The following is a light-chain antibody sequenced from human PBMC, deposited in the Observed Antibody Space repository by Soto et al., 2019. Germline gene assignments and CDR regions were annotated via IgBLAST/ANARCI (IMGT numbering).Light chain of an antibody. J-gene: IGLJ2*01. V-gene: IGLV1-51*01. CDR1: FSPIGTHY. CDR3: GTWDTSLSAVV. CDR2: HNT. Sequence: QSVLTQPPSVCAAPGQKVTISFSGIFSPIGTHYVSCDQRRPRTAPRLLIYHNTERSSGIPDRFSGSKSGTSATLGIAGLQTGGEADYYGGTWDTSLSAVVFGGGTKVTV.